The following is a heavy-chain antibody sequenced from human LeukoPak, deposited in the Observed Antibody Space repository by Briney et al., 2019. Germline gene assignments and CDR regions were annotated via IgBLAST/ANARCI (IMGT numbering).Heavy chain of an antibody. CDR2: ICSSSSYI. Sequence: PGGSLRLSCAAFGFTFSSYSMNWVRQAPGKGLEWVSSICSSSSYIYYADSVKGRFTISRDNAKNSLYLQMNSLRAEDTAVYYCARPLSGSHSAFDIWGQGTMVTVSS. V-gene: IGHV3-21*01. CDR3: ARPLSGSHSAFDI. D-gene: IGHD6-25*01. J-gene: IGHJ3*02. CDR1: GFTFSSYS.